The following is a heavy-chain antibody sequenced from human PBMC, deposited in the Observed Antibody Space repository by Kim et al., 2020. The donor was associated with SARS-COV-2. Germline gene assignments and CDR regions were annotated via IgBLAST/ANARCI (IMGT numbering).Heavy chain of an antibody. CDR1: GFSFSSYW. J-gene: IGHJ4*02. CDR3: AKGIYTNDC. V-gene: IGHV3-7*01. Sequence: GGSLRLSCAASGFSFSSYWMTWVRQAPGKGLEWEANIKQDGSEKYFVDSAKGRFTISRDNAKNSVYLEMNSLRAEDTAVYYCAKGIYTNDCWGQGNLGT. CDR2: IKQDGSEK. D-gene: IGHD4-4*01.